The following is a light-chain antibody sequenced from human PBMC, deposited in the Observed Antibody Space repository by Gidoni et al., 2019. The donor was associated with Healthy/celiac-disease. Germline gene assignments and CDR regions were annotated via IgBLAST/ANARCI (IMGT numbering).Light chain of an antibody. J-gene: IGLJ3*02. V-gene: IGLV1-40*01. Sequence: QSVLTQPPSVSGAPGQRVTISCTGSSSNIGPGDAVHWYQKLPGTAPKLLIHGNRNRPSGVPDRFSGSKSGTSASLAITGLQAEDEADYYCQSYDSSLSGWVFGGGTKLTVL. CDR1: SSNIGPGDA. CDR3: QSYDSSLSGWV. CDR2: GNR.